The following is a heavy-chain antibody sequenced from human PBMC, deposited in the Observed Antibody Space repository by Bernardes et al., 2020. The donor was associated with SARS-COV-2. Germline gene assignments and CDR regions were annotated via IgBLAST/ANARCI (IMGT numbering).Heavy chain of an antibody. Sequence: SETLSLTCTVSGDSNKYFYWSWIRQPPGKGLEWIGYIYYSGTTNYNPSLKSRVTISIDPSKSQFSLKLSSVTAADTAVYYCARTLAPGILTGYYKDYYYYYGMDVWGQGTTVTVSS. CDR1: GDSNKYFY. CDR3: ARTLAPGILTGYYKDYYYYYGMDV. D-gene: IGHD3-9*01. V-gene: IGHV4-59*12. J-gene: IGHJ6*02. CDR2: IYYSGTT.